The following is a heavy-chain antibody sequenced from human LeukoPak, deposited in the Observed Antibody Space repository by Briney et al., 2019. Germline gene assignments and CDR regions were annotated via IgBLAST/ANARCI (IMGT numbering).Heavy chain of an antibody. D-gene: IGHD4-17*01. J-gene: IGHJ3*02. V-gene: IGHV5-51*01. Sequence: GESLQISCKGSGYSFTSYWIGWVRQLPGKGLEWMGIIYPGDSDTRYSPSFQGQVTISADKSISTAYLQWSSLKASDTAMYYCARGGDYGDPRRPFNIWGQGTVVTVSS. CDR2: IYPGDSDT. CDR1: GYSFTSYW. CDR3: ARGGDYGDPRRPFNI.